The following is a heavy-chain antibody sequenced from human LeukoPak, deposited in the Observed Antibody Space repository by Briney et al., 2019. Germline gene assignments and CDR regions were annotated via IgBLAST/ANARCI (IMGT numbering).Heavy chain of an antibody. CDR3: ARTGRIRRYFDY. Sequence: PSETLSPTCAVYGGSFSGYYWSWIRQPPGKGLEWIGEINHSGSTNYNPPLKSRVTISVDTSKNQFSLKLSSVTAADTAVYYCARTGRIRRYFDYWGQGTLVTVSS. D-gene: IGHD1-14*01. V-gene: IGHV4-34*01. J-gene: IGHJ4*02. CDR1: GGSFSGYY. CDR2: INHSGST.